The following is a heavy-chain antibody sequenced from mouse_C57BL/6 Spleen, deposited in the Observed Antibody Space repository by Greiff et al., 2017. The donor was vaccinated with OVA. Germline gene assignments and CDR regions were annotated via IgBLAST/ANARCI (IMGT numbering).Heavy chain of an antibody. J-gene: IGHJ2*01. CDR1: GFIFSDYG. V-gene: IGHV5-17*01. CDR3: AREEVYYFDY. Sequence: EVMLVESGGGLVKPGGSLKLSCAASGFIFSDYGMHWVRQAPEKGLEWVAYISSGSSTIYYADTVKGRFTISRDNAKNTLFLQMTSLRSEDMAMYYCAREEVYYFDYWGQGTTLTVSS. CDR2: ISSGSSTI.